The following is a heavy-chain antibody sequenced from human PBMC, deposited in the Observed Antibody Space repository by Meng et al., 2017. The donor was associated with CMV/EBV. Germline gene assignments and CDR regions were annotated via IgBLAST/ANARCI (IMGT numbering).Heavy chain of an antibody. CDR2: IDWNGDST. Sequence: FTFGDYGMSWVRQAPGKGVGWVTGIDWNGDSTGYADSVKGRFTISRDNAKNSLYLQMRSLREEDTAFYYCVRGAGDHYDSSAYYNFNYWGQGTLVTVSS. D-gene: IGHD3-22*01. V-gene: IGHV3-20*03. CDR1: FTFGDYG. CDR3: VRGAGDHYDSSAYYNFNY. J-gene: IGHJ4*02.